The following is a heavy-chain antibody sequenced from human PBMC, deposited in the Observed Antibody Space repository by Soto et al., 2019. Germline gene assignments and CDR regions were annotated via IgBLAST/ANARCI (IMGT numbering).Heavy chain of an antibody. CDR1: GGSFSGYY. D-gene: IGHD6-13*01. J-gene: IGHJ4*02. Sequence: QVQLQQWGAGLLKPSETLSLTCAVYGGSFSGYYWSWIRQPPGKGLEWIGEINHSGSTNYNPSLKSRVTISVETSKNQFSLKLSSVTAADTAVYYCARGHGGSWYYFDYWGQGTLVTVSS. CDR3: ARGHGGSWYYFDY. CDR2: INHSGST. V-gene: IGHV4-34*01.